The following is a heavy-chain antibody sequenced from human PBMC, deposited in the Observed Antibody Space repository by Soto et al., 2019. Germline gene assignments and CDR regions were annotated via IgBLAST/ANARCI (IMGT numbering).Heavy chain of an antibody. CDR3: AKGFIVVVTVLRPDDAFDI. J-gene: IGHJ3*02. Sequence: GGSLRLSCAASGFTFSSYAMNWVRQAPGKGLDWVAGISGGGGSTYYADSVKGRFTISRDTSKNTVYLQLNSLRAEDTAVYYCAKGFIVVVTVLRPDDAFDIWGQGTMVTVSS. D-gene: IGHD2-21*02. CDR1: GFTFSSYA. V-gene: IGHV3-23*01. CDR2: ISGGGGST.